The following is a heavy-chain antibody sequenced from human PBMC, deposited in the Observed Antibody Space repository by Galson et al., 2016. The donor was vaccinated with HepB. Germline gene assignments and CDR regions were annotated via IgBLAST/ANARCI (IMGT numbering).Heavy chain of an antibody. Sequence: ETLSLTCTVSGGSIRSSSHYWGWVRQSPGKGLEWIGEINRSGSTNYNPSLKSRVTVSAETSKNHFSLKLSSVTAADTAPYYCARGVNSFGSGSYIAFDVWGQGTMVTVSS. J-gene: IGHJ3*01. CDR1: GGSIRSSSHY. CDR3: ARGVNSFGSGSYIAFDV. D-gene: IGHD3-10*01. V-gene: IGHV4-39*02. CDR2: INRSGST.